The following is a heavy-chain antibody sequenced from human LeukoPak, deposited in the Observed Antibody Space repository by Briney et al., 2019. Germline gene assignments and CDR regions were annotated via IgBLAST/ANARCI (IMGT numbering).Heavy chain of an antibody. CDR2: VYYSGST. CDR1: GDSISSFY. D-gene: IGHD3-3*01. J-gene: IGHJ4*02. Sequence: SETLSLTCTVSGDSISSFYWSWIRQPPGKGLEWIGHVYYSGSTNYNPSLKSRVTISVDTSKNQFSLKPSSVTAADTAVYYCARDSDFWSGYPHYFDYWGQGTLVTVSS. CDR3: ARDSDFWSGYPHYFDY. V-gene: IGHV4-59*12.